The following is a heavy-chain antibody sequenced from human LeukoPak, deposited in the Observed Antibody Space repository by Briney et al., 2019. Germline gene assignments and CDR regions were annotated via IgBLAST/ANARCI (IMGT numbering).Heavy chain of an antibody. Sequence: SQTLSLTCAISGDSVSSNSAAWDWIRQSPSRGLEWLGRTYYRSKWYNDYAVSVKSRITINPDTSKNQFSLQLNSVTPEDTAVYYCARDSGYFGSGTYSLGYWYFHLWGRGTLVTVSS. CDR2: TYYRSKWYN. CDR1: GDSVSSNSAA. D-gene: IGHD3-10*01. CDR3: ARDSGYFGSGTYSLGYWYFHL. J-gene: IGHJ2*01. V-gene: IGHV6-1*01.